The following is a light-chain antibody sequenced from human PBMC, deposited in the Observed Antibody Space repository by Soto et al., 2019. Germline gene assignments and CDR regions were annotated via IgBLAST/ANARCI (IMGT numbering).Light chain of an antibody. Sequence: EIVLTQSPGTLPLSPGERATLSCRASQRVSSTYLAWYQQKRGQAPRRLIYGGSIRSTGIPDRFSGSGAGTDFTLTINRLEPEDFAGYFWQCQQFGIQGVSPVYTLGQGTKVETK. CDR2: GGS. J-gene: IGKJ2*01. CDR1: QRVSSTY. V-gene: IGKV3-20*01. CDR3: QQFGIQGVSPVYT.